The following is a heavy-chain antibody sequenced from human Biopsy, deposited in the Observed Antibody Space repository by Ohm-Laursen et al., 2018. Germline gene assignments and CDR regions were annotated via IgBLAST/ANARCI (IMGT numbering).Heavy chain of an antibody. D-gene: IGHD4-23*01. CDR3: ARGSNEYGGLYFPH. J-gene: IGHJ1*01. CDR1: RGSISSYY. Sequence: SDTLSLTCTVSRGSISSYYWSWIRQPPGKGLEWIGHISHTGYTSYKSSLKSRVTISLDTSRKHFSLRLTSLAAADTAVYYCARGSNEYGGLYFPHWGQGTLVTVSS. CDR2: ISHTGYT. V-gene: IGHV4-59*07.